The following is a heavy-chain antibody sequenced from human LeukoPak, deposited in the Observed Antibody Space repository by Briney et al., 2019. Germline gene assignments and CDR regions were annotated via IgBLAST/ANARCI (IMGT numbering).Heavy chain of an antibody. CDR1: GYTFASYG. CDR2: ISGYNGNT. D-gene: IGHD6-19*01. CDR3: ARPRVAGSFDY. V-gene: IGHV1-18*01. J-gene: IGHJ4*02. Sequence: ASVKVSCKTSGYTFASYGISWVRQAPGQGVEWMGWISGYNGNTNYAQNLQGRVTMITDTSTTTVYMELRSLRSDDTAVYYCARPRVAGSFDYWGQGTLVTVSS.